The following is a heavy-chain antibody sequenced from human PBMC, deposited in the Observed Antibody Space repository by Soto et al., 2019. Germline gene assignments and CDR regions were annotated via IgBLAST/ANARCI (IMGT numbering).Heavy chain of an antibody. D-gene: IGHD1-1*01. CDR3: ATGRSTRFDP. J-gene: IGHJ5*02. CDR1: GFTFNRYG. CDR2: ISFDGAAK. Sequence: GGSLRLSCVASGFTFNRYGMHWVRQAPGKGLEWVAEISFDGAAKYYAESVKGRFTVSRDNGNNTLHLEMNSLGAKDTAVYFCATGRSTRFDPWGQGTLVTVSS. V-gene: IGHV3-30*03.